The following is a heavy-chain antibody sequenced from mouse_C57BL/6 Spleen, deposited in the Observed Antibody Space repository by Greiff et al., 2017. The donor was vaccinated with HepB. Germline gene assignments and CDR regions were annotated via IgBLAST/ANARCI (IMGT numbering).Heavy chain of an antibody. CDR1: GFTFSNYW. Sequence: EVKLMESGGGLVQPGGSMKLSCVASGFTFSNYWMNWVRQSPEKGLEWVAQIRLKSDNYATHYAESVKGRFTISRDDSKSSVYLQMNNLRAEDTGIYYCTAGGSSSAYWGQGTLVTVSA. J-gene: IGHJ3*01. CDR2: IRLKSDNYAT. V-gene: IGHV6-3*01. D-gene: IGHD1-1*01. CDR3: TAGGSSSAY.